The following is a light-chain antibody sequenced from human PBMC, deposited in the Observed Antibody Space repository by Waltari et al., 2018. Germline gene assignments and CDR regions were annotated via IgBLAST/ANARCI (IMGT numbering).Light chain of an antibody. V-gene: IGLV1-44*01. CDR1: SSNIGSNT. CDR2: SND. Sequence: QSVLTQPPSVSGTPGQRVTISCSGGSSNIGSNTVNWYQQFAGPAPRLFIYSNDQRPPGVPDRFSGSKSGTSASLAISGLQSEDEADYYCTSWDGGLNGWVFGGGTKLTVL. CDR3: TSWDGGLNGWV. J-gene: IGLJ3*02.